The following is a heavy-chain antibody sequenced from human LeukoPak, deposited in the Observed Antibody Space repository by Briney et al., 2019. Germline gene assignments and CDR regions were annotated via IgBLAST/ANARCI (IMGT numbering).Heavy chain of an antibody. V-gene: IGHV3-11*03. CDR3: ARRIAAAGTGFDY. CDR1: GFTFSDHY. D-gene: IGHD6-13*01. Sequence: GGSLRLSCAASGFTFSDHYTSWIRQAPGKGLEWVSYISSSSSYTNYADSVKGRFTISRDNAKNSVYLLMNSLRAEDTAVYYCARRIAAAGTGFDYWGQGTLVTVSS. CDR2: ISSSSSYT. J-gene: IGHJ4*02.